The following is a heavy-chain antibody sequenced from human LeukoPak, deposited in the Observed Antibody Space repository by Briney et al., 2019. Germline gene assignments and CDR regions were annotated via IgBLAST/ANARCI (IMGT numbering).Heavy chain of an antibody. J-gene: IGHJ4*02. CDR2: INHSGST. Sequence: SETLSLTCAVYGGSFSGYYWSWIRQPPGKGLEWIGEINHSGSTNYNPSLKSRVTISVDTSKNQFSLKLSSVTAADTAVYYCAREEAYDSSGYYDYWGQGTLVTVSS. CDR3: AREEAYDSSGYYDY. V-gene: IGHV4-34*01. D-gene: IGHD3-22*01. CDR1: GGSFSGYY.